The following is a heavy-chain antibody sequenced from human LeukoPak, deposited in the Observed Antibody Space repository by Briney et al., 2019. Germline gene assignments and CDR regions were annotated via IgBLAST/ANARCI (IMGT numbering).Heavy chain of an antibody. Sequence: SETLSLTCTVSGGSISSYYWSWIRQPPGKGLEWIGYIYYSGSTNYNPSLKSLVTISVDTSKNQFSLKLSSVTAADTAVYYCARVLGSGSYYLYYFDYWGQGTLVTVSS. CDR3: ARVLGSGSYYLYYFDY. CDR1: GGSISSYY. V-gene: IGHV4-59*01. D-gene: IGHD3-10*01. CDR2: IYYSGST. J-gene: IGHJ4*02.